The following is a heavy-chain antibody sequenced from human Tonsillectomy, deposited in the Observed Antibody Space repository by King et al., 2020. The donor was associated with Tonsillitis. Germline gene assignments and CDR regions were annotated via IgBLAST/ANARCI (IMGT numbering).Heavy chain of an antibody. CDR3: AREYCNITSFYSFDY. D-gene: IGHD2-2*01. Sequence: VQLQESGPGLVKPSETLSLTCTVSGDSINSHYWSWIRQPPGKGLEWIGYIYYTGNTKYNPSLKSRITISLDTSKSQFSLRLSSVTAADTALYYCAREYCNITSFYSFDYWGQGTLVTVSS. J-gene: IGHJ4*02. V-gene: IGHV4-59*11. CDR1: GDSINSHY. CDR2: IYYTGNT.